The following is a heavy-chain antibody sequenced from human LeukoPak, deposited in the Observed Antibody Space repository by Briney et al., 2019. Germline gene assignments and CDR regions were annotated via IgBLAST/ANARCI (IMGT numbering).Heavy chain of an antibody. CDR1: VFSFSSYG. CDR3: ARGGPEWPLDY. V-gene: IGHV3-33*01. D-gene: IGHD3-3*01. CDR2: IWYDGSNK. Sequence: GGSLRLSCAASVFSFSSYGMLWVRQAPGKGLEWVAVIWYDGSNKYYADSVKGRFTISRDNSKNTLYLQMNSLRAEGTAVYYCARGGPEWPLDYWGQGTLVTVSS. J-gene: IGHJ4*02.